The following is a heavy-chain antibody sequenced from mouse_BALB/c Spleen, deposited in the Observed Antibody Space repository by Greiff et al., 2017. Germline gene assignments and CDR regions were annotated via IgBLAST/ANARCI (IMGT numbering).Heavy chain of an antibody. V-gene: IGHV1-14*01. Sequence: VQLQQSGPELVKPGASVKMSCKASGYTFTSYVMHWVKQKPGQGLEWIGYINPYNDGTKYNEKFKGKATLTSDKSSSTAYMELSSLTSEDSAVYYCARWGDYDYDGFAYWGQGTLVTVSA. CDR1: GYTFTSYV. CDR3: ARWGDYDYDGFAY. D-gene: IGHD2-4*01. J-gene: IGHJ3*01. CDR2: INPYNDGT.